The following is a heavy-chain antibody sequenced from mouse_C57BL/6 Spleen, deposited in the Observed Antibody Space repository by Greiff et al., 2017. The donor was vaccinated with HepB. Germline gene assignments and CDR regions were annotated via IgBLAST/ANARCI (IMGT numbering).Heavy chain of an antibody. CDR2: IHPNSGST. V-gene: IGHV1-64*01. Sequence: VQLQQPGAELVKPGASLKLSCKASGYTFTSYWMHWVKQRPGQSLEWIGMIHPNSGSTNYNEKFKSKATLTVDKSSSTAYMQLSSLTSEDSAVYYCARSYYGRDYAMDYWGQGTSVTVSS. J-gene: IGHJ4*01. CDR1: GYTFTSYW. CDR3: ARSYYGRDYAMDY. D-gene: IGHD1-1*01.